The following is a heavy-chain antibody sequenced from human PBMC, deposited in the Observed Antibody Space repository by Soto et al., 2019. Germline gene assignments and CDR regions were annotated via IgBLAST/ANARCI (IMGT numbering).Heavy chain of an antibody. CDR2: ISGSGDKT. Sequence: GGSLRLSCAASGFAFYYFAMNWVRQAPGKGPEWLSTISGSGDKTFHSDSVKGRFNISRDNSNNKMFLQMNSLRAEGTAIYYCAKGASHAPFEKWGRGTLVTVSS. CDR1: GFAFYYFA. J-gene: IGHJ4*02. CDR3: AKGASHAPFEK. V-gene: IGHV3-23*01.